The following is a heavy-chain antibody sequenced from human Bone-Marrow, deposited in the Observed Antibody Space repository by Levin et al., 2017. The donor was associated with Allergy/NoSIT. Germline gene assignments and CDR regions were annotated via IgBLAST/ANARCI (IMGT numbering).Heavy chain of an antibody. CDR3: ARPTTVTTPYYYYYMDV. CDR1: GFTFSDYY. Sequence: GGSLRLSCAASGFTFSDYYMSWIRQAPGKGLEGVSYISSSGSTIYYADSVKGRFTISRDNAKNSLYLQMNSLRAEDTAVYYCARPTTVTTPYYYYYMDVWGKGTTVTVSS. CDR2: ISSSGSTI. V-gene: IGHV3-11*01. J-gene: IGHJ6*03. D-gene: IGHD4-11*01.